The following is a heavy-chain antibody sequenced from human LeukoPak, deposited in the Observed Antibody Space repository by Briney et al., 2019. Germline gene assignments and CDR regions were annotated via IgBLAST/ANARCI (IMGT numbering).Heavy chain of an antibody. J-gene: IGHJ4*02. D-gene: IGHD3-9*01. CDR2: ISSSGSTI. CDR1: GFTFSDYY. Sequence: KPGGSLRLSCAASGFTFSDYYMSWIRQAPGKGLEWVSYISSSGSTIYYADSVKGRFTISRYNAKNSLYLQTNSLRAEDTAVYYCARALGLDCDISPDYWGQGTLVTVSS. CDR3: ARALGLDCDISPDY. V-gene: IGHV3-11*01.